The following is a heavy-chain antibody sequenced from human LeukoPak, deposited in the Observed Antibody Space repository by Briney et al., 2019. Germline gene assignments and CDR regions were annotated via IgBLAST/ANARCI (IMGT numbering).Heavy chain of an antibody. Sequence: PSETLSLTCTVSGGSISSSSTYFWGWVRQPPGKGLEWIGSVHNSGITYYNPSLKSRVTISVDTSKNQFSLKLSSVTAADTAVYYCARADYYDSSVGMDVWGKGTTVTVSS. CDR1: GGSISSSSTYF. CDR3: ARADYYDSSVGMDV. CDR2: VHNSGIT. D-gene: IGHD3-22*01. V-gene: IGHV4-39*07. J-gene: IGHJ6*04.